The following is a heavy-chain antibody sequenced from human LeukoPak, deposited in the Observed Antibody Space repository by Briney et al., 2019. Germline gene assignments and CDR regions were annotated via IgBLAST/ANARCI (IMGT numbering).Heavy chain of an antibody. CDR2: ISAYNGKT. V-gene: IGHV1-18*01. CDR3: AREEDYGDYVDWFDP. J-gene: IGHJ5*02. Sequence: GASVKVSCKTSGYTFTSYGISWVRQAPGQGGEGMGWISAYNGKTNYAQKLQGRVTMTTDTSTSTAYMELRSLRSDDTAVYYCAREEDYGDYVDWFDPWGQGTLVTVSS. D-gene: IGHD4-17*01. CDR1: GYTFTSYG.